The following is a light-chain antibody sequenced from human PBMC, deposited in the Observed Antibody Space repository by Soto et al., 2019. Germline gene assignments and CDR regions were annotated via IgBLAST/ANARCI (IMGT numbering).Light chain of an antibody. V-gene: IGKV1-17*01. J-gene: IGKJ5*01. CDR2: AAS. Sequence: DIQKTQSPSSLPTSLGDSATTTGRESQGIRNDLGWYQQKPGKAPKRXIYAASSLQSGVPSRFSGSGSGTEFTLTISSLKPEDFATYYCQQHNSYTPTFGQGTRLDIK. CDR1: QGIRND. CDR3: QQHNSYTPT.